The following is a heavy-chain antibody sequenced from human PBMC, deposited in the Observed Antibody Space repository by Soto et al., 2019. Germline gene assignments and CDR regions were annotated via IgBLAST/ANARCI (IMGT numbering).Heavy chain of an antibody. Sequence: PGGSLRLSCAASVFTFSSYSMNWVRQAPGKGLEWVSSISSSSSYIYYADSVKGRFTISRDNAKNSLYLQMNSLRAEDTAVYYCARDLGDSSSYYYYYYGMDVWGQGTTVTVSS. V-gene: IGHV3-21*01. D-gene: IGHD6-6*01. CDR1: VFTFSSYS. J-gene: IGHJ6*02. CDR2: ISSSSSYI. CDR3: ARDLGDSSSYYYYYYGMDV.